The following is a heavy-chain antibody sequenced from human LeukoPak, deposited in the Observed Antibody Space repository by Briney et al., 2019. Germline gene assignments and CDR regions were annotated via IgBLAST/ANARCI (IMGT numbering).Heavy chain of an antibody. D-gene: IGHD6-19*01. Sequence: SETLSLTCTVSNGSISSNTYFWSWIRQPAGKGLEWIGRMSFSGISTYSPSLKSRVTISIDTSRNQFSMNLNSVTAADTAVYYCAKGAGPPWFDPWGQGTLVTVSS. J-gene: IGHJ5*02. CDR3: AKGAGPPWFDP. V-gene: IGHV4-61*02. CDR2: MSFSGIS. CDR1: NGSISSNTYF.